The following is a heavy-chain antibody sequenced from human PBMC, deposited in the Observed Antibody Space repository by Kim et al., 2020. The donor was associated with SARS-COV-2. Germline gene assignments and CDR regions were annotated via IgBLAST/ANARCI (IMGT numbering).Heavy chain of an antibody. D-gene: IGHD1-1*01. V-gene: IGHV3-73*01. CDR2: IKSKANSYAT. J-gene: IGHJ3*02. Sequence: GGSLRLSCAASGFTFSGSPLPWVRQASGKGLEWVGRIKSKANSYATGYAASVKGRFTISRDDSKNTAYLEMSGLKTEDTALYYCTRIPATTLAFWDAFDIWGQGTMVTVSS. CDR3: TRIPATTLAFWDAFDI. CDR1: GFTFSGSP.